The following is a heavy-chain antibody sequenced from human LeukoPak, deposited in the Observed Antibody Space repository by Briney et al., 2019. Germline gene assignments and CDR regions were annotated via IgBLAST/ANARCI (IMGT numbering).Heavy chain of an antibody. J-gene: IGHJ4*03. V-gene: IGHV3-64D*06. CDR1: GFTFSSYA. CDR3: VKARPLHCSGGSCYFDY. CDR2: ISSNGGST. Sequence: PGGSLRLSCSASGFTFSSYAMHWVRQAPGKGLEYVPAISSNGGSTYYADSVKGRFTISRDNSKNTLYLQMSSLRAEDTAVYYCVKARPLHCSGGSCYFDYWGQGTLVTVSS. D-gene: IGHD2-15*01.